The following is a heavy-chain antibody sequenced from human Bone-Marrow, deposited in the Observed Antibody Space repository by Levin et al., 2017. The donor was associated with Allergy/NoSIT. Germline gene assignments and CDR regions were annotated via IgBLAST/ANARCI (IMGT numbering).Heavy chain of an antibody. CDR3: ARDLGGGGVATIRGAFDI. CDR2: ISSSGSTI. V-gene: IGHV3-11*01. J-gene: IGHJ3*02. Sequence: GGSLRLSCAASGFTFSDYYMSWIRQAPGKGLEWVSYISSSGSTIYYADSVKGRFTISRDNAKNSLCLQMNSLRAEDTAVYYCARDLGGGGVATIRGAFDIWGQGTMVTVSS. CDR1: GFTFSDYY. D-gene: IGHD5-12*01.